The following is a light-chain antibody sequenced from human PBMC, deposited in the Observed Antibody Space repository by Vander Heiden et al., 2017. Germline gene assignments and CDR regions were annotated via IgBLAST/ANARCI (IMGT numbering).Light chain of an antibody. CDR2: KDT. J-gene: IGLJ2*01. Sequence: SSELTQPPSVSVSPGQTARITCCADALSKQYVYWYQQKPGQAPLLVIYKDTERPSGIPERFSGSTSGTTVTLTISGVQAEDEADYYCQSADTTTVVFGGGTKLTVL. V-gene: IGLV3-25*03. CDR1: ALSKQY. CDR3: QSADTTTVV.